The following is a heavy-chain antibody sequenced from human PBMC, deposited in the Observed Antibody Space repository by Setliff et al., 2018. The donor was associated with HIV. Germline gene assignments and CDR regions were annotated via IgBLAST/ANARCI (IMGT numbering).Heavy chain of an antibody. D-gene: IGHD2-15*01. CDR3: ARRPIKGYGPFDS. J-gene: IGHJ4*02. CDR1: GYSISRGGYY. CDR2: IDTPGIT. Sequence: SETLSLTCSVSGYSISRGGYYWSWIRQPAGKGLEWIGRIDTPGITNYNPSLKSRVAMSVDTSRNQFSLKLTSVTAADTAVYYCARRPIKGYGPFDSWGPGTLVTVS. V-gene: IGHV4-61*02.